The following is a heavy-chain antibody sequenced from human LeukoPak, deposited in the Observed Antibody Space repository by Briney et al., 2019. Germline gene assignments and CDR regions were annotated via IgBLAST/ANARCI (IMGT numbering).Heavy chain of an antibody. V-gene: IGHV1-46*01. J-gene: IGHJ5*02. CDR1: GYTFTSNW. CDR3: ARDTSVRDEAWWFNP. CDR2: ISPSGGST. D-gene: IGHD4-17*01. Sequence: ASVKVSCKASGYTFTSNWMHWVRQAPGQGLEWMGVISPSGGSTTYAQKFQGRVTLTRDLSTSTDHLELSSLRSEDTAVYYRARDTSVRDEAWWFNPWGQGTLVIVSS.